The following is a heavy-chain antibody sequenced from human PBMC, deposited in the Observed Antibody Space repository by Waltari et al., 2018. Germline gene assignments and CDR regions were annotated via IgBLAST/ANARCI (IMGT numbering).Heavy chain of an antibody. J-gene: IGHJ3*02. V-gene: IGHV4-38-2*01. D-gene: IGHD3-16*02. CDR1: GYSISSGHY. Sequence: QVQLQESGPGLVKPSETLSLTCAVSGYSISSGHYWGWIRQPPGKGLEWIGIIYHSGRTYYNPSLKSRVTISVDTSKNQFSLKLSSVTAADTAVYYCARLIGLDTVDIWGQGTMVTVSS. CDR2: IYHSGRT. CDR3: ARLIGLDTVDI.